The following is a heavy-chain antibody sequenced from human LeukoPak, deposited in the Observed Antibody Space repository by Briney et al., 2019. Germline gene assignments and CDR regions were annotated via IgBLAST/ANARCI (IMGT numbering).Heavy chain of an antibody. J-gene: IGHJ4*02. CDR2: INPSGGST. CDR1: GGTFTSYF. V-gene: IGHV1-46*01. Sequence: GASVKVSCKASGGTFTSYFMHWVRQAPGQGLEWMGVINPSGGSTIYAQKLQGRVTMTEDTSTDTAYMELSSLRSEDTAVYYCATGTSLVGATFDYWGQGTLVTVSS. CDR3: ATGTSLVGATFDY. D-gene: IGHD1-26*01.